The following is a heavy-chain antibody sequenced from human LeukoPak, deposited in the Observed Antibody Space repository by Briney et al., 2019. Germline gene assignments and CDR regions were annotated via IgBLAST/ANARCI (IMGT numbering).Heavy chain of an antibody. CDR1: GFTFSNSV. J-gene: IGHJ4*02. V-gene: IGHV3-23*01. D-gene: IGHD2-2*02. CDR3: SRNIHCDY. Sequence: PGGTLRLSCAASGFTFSNSVMIWGRRAPGKGLQCVSSLIGSDGTTYYADSVKGRFTISRDSSKNTLYLQMNSLRAEDTAIYYCSRNIHCDYWGQGTQVTVSS. CDR2: LIGSDGTT.